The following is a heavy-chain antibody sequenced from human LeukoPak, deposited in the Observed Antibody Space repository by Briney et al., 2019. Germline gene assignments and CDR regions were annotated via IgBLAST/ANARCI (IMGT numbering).Heavy chain of an antibody. V-gene: IGHV1-18*01. Sequence: ASVKVSCKASGYTFTSYGISWVRQAPGQGLEWMGWISAYNGNTNYAQKLPGRVTMTTDTSTSTAYMELRSLRSDDTAVYYCARDSHSNTAMVTESLYYYYYGMDVWGQGTTVTVSS. D-gene: IGHD5-18*01. CDR2: ISAYNGNT. CDR3: ARDSHSNTAMVTESLYYYYYGMDV. CDR1: GYTFTSYG. J-gene: IGHJ6*02.